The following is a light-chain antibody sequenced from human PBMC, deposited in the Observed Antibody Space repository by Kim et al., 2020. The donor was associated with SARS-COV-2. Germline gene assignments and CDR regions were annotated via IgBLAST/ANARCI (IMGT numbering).Light chain of an antibody. Sequence: SYELTQPPSVSVSPGQTASITCSGDRLGNKYVCWYQQKQGQSPVVVIYQDTQRPSGIPERFSGSNSGNTATLTISGTQAMDEADYYCQAWDSTTTVFGGGTQLTVL. J-gene: IGLJ2*01. CDR1: RLGNKY. CDR3: QAWDSTTTV. V-gene: IGLV3-1*01. CDR2: QDT.